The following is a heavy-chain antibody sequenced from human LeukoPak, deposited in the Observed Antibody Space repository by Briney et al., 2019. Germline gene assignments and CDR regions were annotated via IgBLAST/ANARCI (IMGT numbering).Heavy chain of an antibody. D-gene: IGHD3-10*01. Sequence: ASVKVSCKASGYTFTGYYMHWVRQAPGQGPEWMGWINPNSGGTNYAQKFQGRVTMTSDTSISTAYMELSSLISDDRAVYYCARDLHRLPSIKMLQIPKNWFDPWGQGTLVTVSS. CDR1: GYTFTGYY. V-gene: IGHV1-2*02. CDR3: ARDLHRLPSIKMLQIPKNWFDP. CDR2: INPNSGGT. J-gene: IGHJ5*02.